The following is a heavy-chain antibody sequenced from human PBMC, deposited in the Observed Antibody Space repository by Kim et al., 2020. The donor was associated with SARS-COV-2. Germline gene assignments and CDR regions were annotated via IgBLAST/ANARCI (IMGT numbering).Heavy chain of an antibody. V-gene: IGHV4-34*01. CDR1: GGSFSGYY. D-gene: IGHD2-15*01. Sequence: SETLSLTCAVYGGSFSGYYWSWIRQPPGKGLEWIGEINHSGSTNYNPSLKSRVTISVDTSKNQFSLKLSSVTAADTAVYYCARGRTPRVLYWGQGTLVTVSS. J-gene: IGHJ4*02. CDR2: INHSGST. CDR3: ARGRTPRVLY.